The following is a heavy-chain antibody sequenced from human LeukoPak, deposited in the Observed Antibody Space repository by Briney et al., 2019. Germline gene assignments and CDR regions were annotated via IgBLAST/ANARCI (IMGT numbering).Heavy chain of an antibody. D-gene: IGHD6-19*01. Sequence: SVKVSCKASGGTFSSYAISWVRQAPGQGLELMGVIIPIFGTANYAQKFQGRVTIITDESTSTAYMELSSLRSEDTAVYYCARSSSGWYSVHYYYYMDVWGKGATVTVS. CDR2: IIPIFGTA. J-gene: IGHJ6*03. V-gene: IGHV1-69*05. CDR3: ARSSSGWYSVHYYYYMDV. CDR1: GGTFSSYA.